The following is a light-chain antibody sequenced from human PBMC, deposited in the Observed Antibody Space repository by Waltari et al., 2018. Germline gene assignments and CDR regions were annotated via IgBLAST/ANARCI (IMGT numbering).Light chain of an antibody. CDR3: QQYYSTPLT. CDR1: RSVLYSSNNKNY. V-gene: IGKV4-1*01. Sequence: DIVMTQSPDSLAVSLGERATINCKSSRSVLYSSNNKNYLAWYQLKPGQPPKLLIYWASTRESGVPDRFSGSGSGTDFTLTISSLQAADVAVYYCQQYYSTPLTFGGGTKVEIK. J-gene: IGKJ4*01. CDR2: WAS.